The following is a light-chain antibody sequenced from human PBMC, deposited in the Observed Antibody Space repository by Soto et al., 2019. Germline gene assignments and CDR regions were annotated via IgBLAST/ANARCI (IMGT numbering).Light chain of an antibody. CDR3: CSYAGSSTFAV. V-gene: IGLV2-23*01. CDR2: EGS. Sequence: QSVLTQPASVSGSPGQSITISCTGTSSDVGSYNLVSWYQQHPGKAPKLMIYEGSKRPSGVSNRFSGSKSGNTASLTISGLQAEDEADYYCCSYAGSSTFAVFGGGTKLTGL. CDR1: SSDVGSYNL. J-gene: IGLJ2*01.